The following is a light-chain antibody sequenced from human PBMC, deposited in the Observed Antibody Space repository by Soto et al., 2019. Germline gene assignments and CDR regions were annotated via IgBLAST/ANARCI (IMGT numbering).Light chain of an antibody. Sequence: DIQMTQSPSFLSASVGDIVTITCRASQSIGKHLNWYQQKPGKAPKFLIYGASTLQSGVPSRFTGSGSGTDFTLTVNSLQAEDFATYYCQQSYTSPTTFGQGTRLEI. CDR3: QQSYTSPTT. CDR1: QSIGKH. CDR2: GAS. V-gene: IGKV1-39*01. J-gene: IGKJ5*01.